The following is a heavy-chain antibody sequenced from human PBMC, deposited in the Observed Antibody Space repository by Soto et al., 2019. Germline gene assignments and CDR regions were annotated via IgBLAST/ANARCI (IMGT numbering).Heavy chain of an antibody. CDR2: TYYGSKWYN. CDR1: GDSVSSNSAS. V-gene: IGHV6-1*01. D-gene: IGHD6-13*01. J-gene: IGHJ3*02. CDR3: VRSTPAIATAGTVDI. Sequence: SQTLSLTCAISGDSVSSNSASWNWIRQSPSRGLEWLGRTYYGSKWYNDYAVSVKSRIIINPDTSNNQFSLQLNSVTPEDTATYYCVRSTPAIATAGTVDIWGQGTMVTVSS.